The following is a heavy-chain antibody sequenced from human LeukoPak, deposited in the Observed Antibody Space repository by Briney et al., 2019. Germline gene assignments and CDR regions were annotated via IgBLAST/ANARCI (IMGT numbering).Heavy chain of an antibody. J-gene: IGHJ5*02. CDR3: AKRAVTTAAYLWFDP. CDR2: IYSSGST. Sequence: PSETLSLTCTVSGGSISSNYWGWIRQPPGKGLEWLGYIYSSGSTTYNPSLESRLTISIDTSKNHFSLKLSPVTAADTAVYYCAKRAVTTAAYLWFDPWGQGTLVTVSS. V-gene: IGHV4-59*08. CDR1: GGSISSNY. D-gene: IGHD2-2*01.